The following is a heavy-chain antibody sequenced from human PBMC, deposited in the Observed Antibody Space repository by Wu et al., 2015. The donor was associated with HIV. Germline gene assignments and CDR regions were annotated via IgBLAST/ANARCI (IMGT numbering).Heavy chain of an antibody. CDR1: GYTFTAYY. D-gene: IGHD2-15*01. Sequence: QVQLVQSGAELRKSGASAKVSCTATGYTFTAYYVHWVRQAPGQGLEWMGCINPQSDDTKYAQKFQGRVTMTRDTSLSTAYLELRRLRSDDTALYYCARAYCSGGGCYSDAFDLWGQGTMVTVSS. CDR2: INPQSDDT. J-gene: IGHJ3*01. V-gene: IGHV1-2*02. CDR3: ARAYCSGGGCYSDAFDL.